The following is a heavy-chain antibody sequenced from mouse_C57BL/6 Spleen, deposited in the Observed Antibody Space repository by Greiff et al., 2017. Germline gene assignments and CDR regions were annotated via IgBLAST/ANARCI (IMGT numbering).Heavy chain of an antibody. D-gene: IGHD1-1*01. J-gene: IGHJ3*01. V-gene: IGHV1-26*01. Sequence: VQLQQSGPELVKPGASVKISCKASGYTFTDYYMNWVKQSPGKSLEWIGDINPNIGGTSYNQKFKGKATVTVDKSSSTAYMELRGLTSEAAAVYYCARDGDYGSGDRGQG. CDR1: GYTFTDYY. CDR2: INPNIGGT. CDR3: ARDGDYGSGD.